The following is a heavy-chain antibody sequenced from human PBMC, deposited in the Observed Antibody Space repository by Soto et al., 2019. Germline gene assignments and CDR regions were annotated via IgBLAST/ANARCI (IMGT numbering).Heavy chain of an antibody. D-gene: IGHD6-13*01. CDR2: INAGSGNT. CDR1: GYTFTHYA. CDR3: ARGLAADGA. Sequence: QVQLVQSGAEVKKPGASVKVSCTASGYTFTHYAIHWVRHAPGQRLEWMGFINAGSGNTKYSQTFQGRLTFTKDPSARTAYMDLSSLRSEDTAIYYCARGLAADGAGGQGTLVTVSS. V-gene: IGHV1-3*01. J-gene: IGHJ4*02.